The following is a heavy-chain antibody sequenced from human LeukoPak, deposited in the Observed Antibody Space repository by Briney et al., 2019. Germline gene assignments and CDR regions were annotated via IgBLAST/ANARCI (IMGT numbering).Heavy chain of an antibody. Sequence: GESLKISCKGSGYRFTTYWIGWVRQMPGKGLEWMGNIYPGDSDTRYSPSFQGQVTISADKSISTVYLQWSSLKASDTAMYYCARQRYFAWFDVFDIWGQGTMVTVSS. D-gene: IGHD3-9*01. V-gene: IGHV5-51*01. J-gene: IGHJ3*02. CDR2: IYPGDSDT. CDR3: ARQRYFAWFDVFDI. CDR1: GYRFTTYW.